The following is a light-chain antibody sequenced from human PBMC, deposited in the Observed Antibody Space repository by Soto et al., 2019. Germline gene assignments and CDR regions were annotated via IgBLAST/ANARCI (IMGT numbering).Light chain of an antibody. CDR2: KAS. CDR1: QSISNW. CDR3: QQYKSYSIT. Sequence: DIQMTQSPSTLSASVGDRVTITCRASQSISNWLAWYQQRTGKAPNLLIYKASSLESGAPSRFRGSGSGTEFTLTIRRLQPDDSETYYCQQYKSYSITFGQGTRLEIK. J-gene: IGKJ5*01. V-gene: IGKV1-5*03.